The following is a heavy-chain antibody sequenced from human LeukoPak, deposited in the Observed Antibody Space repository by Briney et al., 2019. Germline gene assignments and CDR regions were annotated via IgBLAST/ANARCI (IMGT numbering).Heavy chain of an antibody. CDR3: ARDWAGIIRRGAAFDC. V-gene: IGHV3-48*01. J-gene: IGHJ4*02. Sequence: GGSLRLSCAASGFTFSSYSMNWVRQAPGKGLEWVSYISSSSSTIYYADSVKGRFTISRDNAKNSLYLQMNSLRAEDTAVYYCARDWAGIIRRGAAFDCWGQGTLVTVSS. CDR2: ISSSSSTI. D-gene: IGHD1-26*01. CDR1: GFTFSSYS.